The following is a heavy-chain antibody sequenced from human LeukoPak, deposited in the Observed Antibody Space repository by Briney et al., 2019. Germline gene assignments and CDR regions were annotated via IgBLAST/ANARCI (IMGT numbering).Heavy chain of an antibody. D-gene: IGHD6-19*01. CDR1: GFTFSSYA. V-gene: IGHV3-64*01. CDR2: ISSNGGST. Sequence: GGSLRLSCAASGFTFSSYAMHWVRQAPGKGLEYVSAISSNGGSTYYANSVKGRFTISRDNSKNTLYLQMGSLRAEDMAVYYCARSPAREQWLVRRYFDYWGQGTLVTASS. J-gene: IGHJ4*02. CDR3: ARSPAREQWLVRRYFDY.